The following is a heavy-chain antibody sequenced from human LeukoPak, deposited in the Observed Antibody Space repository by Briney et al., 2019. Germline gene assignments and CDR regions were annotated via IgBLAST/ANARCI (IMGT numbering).Heavy chain of an antibody. Sequence: ASVKVSCKASGYTFTSYGISWVRQAPGQGLEWMGWISAYNGNTNYAQKLQGRVTMTTDTSTSTAYMELRSLRSDDTAVYYCAREDCSSTSRYEGGYWGQGTLVTVSS. D-gene: IGHD2-2*01. J-gene: IGHJ4*02. V-gene: IGHV1-18*01. CDR2: ISAYNGNT. CDR1: GYTFTSYG. CDR3: AREDCSSTSRYEGGY.